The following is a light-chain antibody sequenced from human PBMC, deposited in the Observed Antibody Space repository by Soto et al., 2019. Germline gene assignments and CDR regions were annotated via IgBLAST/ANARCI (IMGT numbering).Light chain of an antibody. CDR2: GAS. V-gene: IGKV3-20*01. J-gene: IGKJ1*01. CDR1: QSVSSNY. CDR3: QQYVTSSPRT. Sequence: EIVLTQSPGTLSLSPGARAPLSCRASQSVSSNYLAWYQQKPGQAPRLLIYGASSRATSIPDRFSGSGSGTDFTLTITRLEPEDFAVYYCQQYVTSSPRTFGQGTKVE.